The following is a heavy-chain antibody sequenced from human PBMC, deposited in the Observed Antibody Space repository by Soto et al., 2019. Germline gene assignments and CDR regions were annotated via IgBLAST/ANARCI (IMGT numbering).Heavy chain of an antibody. CDR1: GFTFSSYA. Sequence: GGSLRRSCAASGFTFSSYAMSWVRQAPGKGLEWVSAISGSGGSTYYADSVKGRFTISRDNSKNTLYLQMNSLRAEDTAVYYCAKKRSSWYYFDYWGQGTLVTVSS. CDR2: ISGSGGST. D-gene: IGHD6-13*01. V-gene: IGHV3-23*01. J-gene: IGHJ4*02. CDR3: AKKRSSWYYFDY.